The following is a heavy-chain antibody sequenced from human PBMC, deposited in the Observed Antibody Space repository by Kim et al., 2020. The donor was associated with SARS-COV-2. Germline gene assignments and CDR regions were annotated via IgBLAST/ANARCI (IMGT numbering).Heavy chain of an antibody. CDR3: ARGITFGGVIVIRRAWFDP. Sequence: SETLSLTCTVSGCSVSSGSYYWSWIRQPPGKGLEWIGYIYYSGSTNYNPSLKSRVTISVDTSKNQFSLKLSSVTAADTAVYYCARGITFGGVIVIRRAWFDPWGQGTLVTVSS. D-gene: IGHD3-16*02. CDR2: IYYSGST. J-gene: IGHJ5*02. CDR1: GCSVSSGSYY. V-gene: IGHV4-61*01.